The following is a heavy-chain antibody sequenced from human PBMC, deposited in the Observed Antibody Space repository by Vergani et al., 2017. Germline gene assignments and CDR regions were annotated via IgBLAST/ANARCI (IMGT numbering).Heavy chain of an antibody. CDR3: ARDRYYLGSGSYPYFYYYGLDV. J-gene: IGHJ6*02. V-gene: IGHV3-33*05. Sequence: QVQLVESGGGVVQPGTSLRLSCEASGFKFSQFGMHWVRQGPGKGLEWVAFISYDGSKTQYADSEKGRVTISRDNSKSSLYLQMNSLRAEDTGVYYCARDRYYLGSGSYPYFYYYGLDVWGQGTAVTVSS. CDR1: GFKFSQFG. D-gene: IGHD3-10*01. CDR2: ISYDGSKT.